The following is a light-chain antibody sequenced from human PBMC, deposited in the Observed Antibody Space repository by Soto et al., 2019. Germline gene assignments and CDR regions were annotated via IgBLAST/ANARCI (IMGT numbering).Light chain of an antibody. V-gene: IGKV2-30*01. CDR1: QSLVNSDGNTY. CDR3: MQGTHWPFT. CDR2: KVS. J-gene: IGKJ3*01. Sequence: DVVMTQSPLSLPVTLGQPASISCRSSQSLVNSDGNTYLNWFQQRPGQSPRRLFYKVSNRDSGVPDRFSGSGSGTDFTLKISRVEAEDVGVYYCMQGTHWPFTFGPGTKVDIK.